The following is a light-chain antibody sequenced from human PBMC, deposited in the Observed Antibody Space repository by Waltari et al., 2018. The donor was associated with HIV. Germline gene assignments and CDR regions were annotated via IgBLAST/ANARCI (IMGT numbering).Light chain of an antibody. Sequence: STVLTQPPSVSVAAGQTARITWGGTNVGSKSEHWYQQKPGQDPVMVVYDDTDRPSGIPERFSGANSGNTSTRTISRVEAGDEDDYYCQVWDSSSDHVVFGGGTKLTVL. CDR2: DDT. J-gene: IGLJ3*02. V-gene: IGLV3-21*02. CDR3: QVWDSSSDHVV. CDR1: NVGSKS.